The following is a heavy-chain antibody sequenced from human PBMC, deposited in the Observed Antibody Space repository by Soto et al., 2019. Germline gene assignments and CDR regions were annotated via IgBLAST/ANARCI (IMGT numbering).Heavy chain of an antibody. J-gene: IGHJ4*02. V-gene: IGHV1-69*06. CDR1: GGSLSTNP. D-gene: IGHD3-22*01. CDR3: ARRDSCGFYRFFDS. Sequence: QVQLVQAGTEVKKPGSSVKVSCKASGGSLSTNPISWVRQAPGQGLEWMGGTGSGTGPGNHAQKVQGRLRVTADRSTSTVYVELTNLSSEDTAVYYCARRDSCGFYRFFDSWGQGTLVTVSS. CDR2: TGSGTGPG.